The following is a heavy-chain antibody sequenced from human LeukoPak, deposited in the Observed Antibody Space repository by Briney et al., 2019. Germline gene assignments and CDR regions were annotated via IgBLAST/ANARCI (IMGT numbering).Heavy chain of an antibody. V-gene: IGHV1-69*05. CDR2: IIPIFGTA. Sequence: SVKVSCKASGGTFSSYAISWVRQAPGQGLEWMGGIIPIFGTANYAQKFQGRVTITTDESTSTAYMELSSLRSEDTAVYYCARGGGREYYYDSSGYYPGKYSFDYWGQGTLVTVSS. D-gene: IGHD3-22*01. CDR1: GGTFSSYA. J-gene: IGHJ4*02. CDR3: ARGGGREYYYDSSGYYPGKYSFDY.